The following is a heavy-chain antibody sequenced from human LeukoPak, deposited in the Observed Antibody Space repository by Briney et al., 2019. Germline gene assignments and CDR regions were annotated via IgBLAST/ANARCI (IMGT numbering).Heavy chain of an antibody. CDR3: ARGDWNYGAFDI. V-gene: IGHV1-46*01. Sequence: ASVKVSCKASGYTFTSYYMHWVRRAPGQGLEWMGIINPSGGGTSYAQKFQGRVSMTWATSTTTVYMELSSLRSEDAAVYYCARGDWNYGAFDIWGQGTMVTVSS. J-gene: IGHJ3*02. CDR2: INPSGGGT. D-gene: IGHD1-7*01. CDR1: GYTFTSYY.